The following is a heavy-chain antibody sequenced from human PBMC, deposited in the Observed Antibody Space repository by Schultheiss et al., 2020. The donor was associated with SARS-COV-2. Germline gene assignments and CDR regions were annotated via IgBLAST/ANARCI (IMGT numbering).Heavy chain of an antibody. V-gene: IGHV4-34*01. Sequence: SEPLSLTCTVSGGSISTYFWSWLRQPPGKGLEWIGEINHSGSTNYNPSLKSRVTISVDTSKNQFSLKLSSVTAADTAVYYCARGLISGSYLYYFDYWGQGTLVTVSS. CDR3: ARGLISGSYLYYFDY. D-gene: IGHD1-26*01. CDR1: GGSISTYF. CDR2: INHSGST. J-gene: IGHJ4*02.